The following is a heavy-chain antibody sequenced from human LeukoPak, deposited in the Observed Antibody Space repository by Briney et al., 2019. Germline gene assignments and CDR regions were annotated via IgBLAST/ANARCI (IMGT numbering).Heavy chain of an antibody. D-gene: IGHD4-17*01. CDR3: ARDKHDYELSYFDY. J-gene: IGHJ4*02. Sequence: TLSLTCTVSGGAISRGDYYWNWVRQPPGKGLGWVGYIYHSGSTYYNPSLKTRVTISVDRSKTQFSLKLTSVTAADTAVYYCARDKHDYELSYFDYWGQGTLVTVSS. CDR1: GGAISRGDYY. CDR2: IYHSGST. V-gene: IGHV4-30-2*01.